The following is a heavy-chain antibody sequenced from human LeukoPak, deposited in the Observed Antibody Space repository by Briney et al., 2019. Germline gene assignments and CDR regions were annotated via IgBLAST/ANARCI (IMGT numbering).Heavy chain of an antibody. J-gene: IGHJ2*01. CDR3: ARAGAATVPDWPFDL. CDR1: GYTFTDYY. D-gene: IGHD6-13*01. CDR2: INPNSGGT. Sequence: ASVTVSCTASGYTFTDYYMHWVRQAPGQGPEWMGCINPNSGGTIYAQKFQGRVTMTRDTSISTAYMELSRLISDDTAVYYCARAGAATVPDWPFDLWGRGTLVTVSS. V-gene: IGHV1-2*02.